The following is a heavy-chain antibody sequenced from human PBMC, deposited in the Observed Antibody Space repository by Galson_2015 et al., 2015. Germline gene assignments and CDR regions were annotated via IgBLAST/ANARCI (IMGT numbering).Heavy chain of an antibody. Sequence: SVKVSCKASGYTFTDYYLHWVRQAPGQGLEWMGIINPIGGSAYYAQNFQDRVTMTRDKSTSTVYMELGSLRSEDTAVYYCARESGTAVGSSELGHWGQGTLVTVSS. CDR3: ARESGTAVGSSELGH. V-gene: IGHV1-46*01. D-gene: IGHD3-10*01. J-gene: IGHJ4*02. CDR2: INPIGGSA. CDR1: GYTFTDYY.